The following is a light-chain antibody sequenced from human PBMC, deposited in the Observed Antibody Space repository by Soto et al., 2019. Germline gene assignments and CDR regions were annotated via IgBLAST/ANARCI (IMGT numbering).Light chain of an antibody. Sequence: QSALTQPPSVSGSPGQSVTISCTGTSSDVGSYNRLSWYQQPPGTAPKLIMYEVNTRPSGVPDRFSGSKSGSTASLTISGLQAEDEADYFCCSHAGDNTYVFGTGTKLTVL. J-gene: IGLJ1*01. V-gene: IGLV2-18*02. CDR3: CSHAGDNTYV. CDR2: EVN. CDR1: SSDVGSYNR.